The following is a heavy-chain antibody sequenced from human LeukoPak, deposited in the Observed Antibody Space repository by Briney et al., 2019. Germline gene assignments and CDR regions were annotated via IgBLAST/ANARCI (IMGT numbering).Heavy chain of an antibody. J-gene: IGHJ4*02. CDR1: GGSLCSTSYY. Sequence: SETLSLTCTVSGGSLCSTSYYWGWIRQTPGKGLEWLATIYYSGATYYNPSLESRDTMSVDTPKNTFSLKLSSVASADAAVYDCASRLTGPGVIDYWGQGTLVTVSS. D-gene: IGHD1-14*01. CDR2: IYYSGAT. V-gene: IGHV4-39*01. CDR3: ASRLTGPGVIDY.